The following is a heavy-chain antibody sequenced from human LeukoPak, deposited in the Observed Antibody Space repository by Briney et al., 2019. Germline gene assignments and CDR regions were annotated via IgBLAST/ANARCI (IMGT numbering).Heavy chain of an antibody. Sequence: GGSLRLSCAASGFTFSSYSMNWVRQAPGKGLEWVSSISSSSSYIYYADSVKGRFTISRDNAKNSLYLHMNSLRAEDTAVYYCARGPSYSSGWYGGRNWFDPWGQGTLVTVSS. D-gene: IGHD6-19*01. CDR2: ISSSSSYI. V-gene: IGHV3-21*01. CDR3: ARGPSYSSGWYGGRNWFDP. CDR1: GFTFSSYS. J-gene: IGHJ5*02.